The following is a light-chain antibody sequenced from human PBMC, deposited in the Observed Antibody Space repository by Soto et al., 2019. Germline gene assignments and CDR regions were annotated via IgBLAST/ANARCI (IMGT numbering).Light chain of an antibody. CDR2: DAS. CDR1: QSISSW. CDR3: QQYNSYSGYT. Sequence: DIQMTQSPSTLSASVGDRVTITCRASQSISSWLAWYQQKPGKAPKLLIYDASSLESGGPSRFSGSGSGTECTLTISSLQPDDFATYYCQQYNSYSGYTFGQGTKLEIK. V-gene: IGKV1-5*01. J-gene: IGKJ2*01.